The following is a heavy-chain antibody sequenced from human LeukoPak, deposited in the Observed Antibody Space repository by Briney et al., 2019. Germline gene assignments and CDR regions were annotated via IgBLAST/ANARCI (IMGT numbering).Heavy chain of an antibody. J-gene: IGHJ5*02. V-gene: IGHV3-23*01. CDR2: ISGSGRST. CDR3: AKGPFVLVVTPVAGWFAP. CDR1: GFTFSNYG. D-gene: IGHD2-8*02. Sequence: GGSLRLSCAAYGFTFSNYGMSWVRQAPGKGLEWVSGISGSGRSTYYADSVKGRFTISRDNSKNTLYLQMNSLRAEDTAVYYCAKGPFVLVVTPVAGWFAPWGQGTLVIVSS.